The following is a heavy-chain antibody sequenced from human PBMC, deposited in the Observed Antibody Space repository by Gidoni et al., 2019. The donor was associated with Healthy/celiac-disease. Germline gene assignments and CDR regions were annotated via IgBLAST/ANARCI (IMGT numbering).Heavy chain of an antibody. D-gene: IGHD1-26*01. V-gene: IGHV3-21*01. CDR2: ISSSSSYI. Sequence: EVQLVESGGGLVKPGGSLRLSCAASGFTFGSSRMNWVRQAPGKGLEWVSSISSSSSYIYYADSVKGRFTISRDNAKNSLYLQMNSLRAEDTAVYYCARGGGVLKYSGSYLYFQHWGQGTLVTVSS. J-gene: IGHJ1*01. CDR3: ARGGGVLKYSGSYLYFQH. CDR1: GFTFGSSR.